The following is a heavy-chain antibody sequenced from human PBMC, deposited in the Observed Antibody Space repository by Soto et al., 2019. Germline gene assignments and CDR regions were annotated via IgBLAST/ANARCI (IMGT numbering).Heavy chain of an antibody. D-gene: IGHD1-26*01. Sequence: GGSLRLSCAAPGFTFSSYAMSWVRQAPGKGLEWVSAISGSGGSTYYADSVKGRFTISRDNSKNTLYLQMNSLRAEDTAVYYCAKDPLYSGSPFDYWGQGTLVTVSS. CDR1: GFTFSSYA. V-gene: IGHV3-23*01. CDR3: AKDPLYSGSPFDY. CDR2: ISGSGGST. J-gene: IGHJ4*02.